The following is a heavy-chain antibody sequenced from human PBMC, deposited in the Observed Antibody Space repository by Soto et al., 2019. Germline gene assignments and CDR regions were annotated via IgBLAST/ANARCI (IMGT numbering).Heavy chain of an antibody. CDR3: ARDLKSGPFDY. D-gene: IGHD2-8*02. Sequence: QFGGSLRLSCAASGFTFNSYVMHWVRQAPGKGLEWVAVIWYDGSNKYYADSVKGRFTISRDNSKNTLYLQMNSLRAEDTAIYYCARDLKSGPFDYWGQGTLATVSS. V-gene: IGHV3-33*01. CDR1: GFTFNSYV. CDR2: IWYDGSNK. J-gene: IGHJ4*02.